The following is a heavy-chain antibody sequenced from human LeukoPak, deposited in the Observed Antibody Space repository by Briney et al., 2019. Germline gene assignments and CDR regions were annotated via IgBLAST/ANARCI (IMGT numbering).Heavy chain of an antibody. V-gene: IGHV3-21*01. CDR2: TSSSSSYI. D-gene: IGHD6-19*01. CDR1: GFTFSSYS. J-gene: IGHJ5*02. Sequence: PGGSLRLSCAASGFTFSSYSMNWVRQAPGKGLEWVSSTSSSSSYIYYADSVKGRFTISRDNAKNSLYLQMNSLRAEDTAVYYCARDPGAVAGWFDPWGQGTLVTVSS. CDR3: ARDPGAVAGWFDP.